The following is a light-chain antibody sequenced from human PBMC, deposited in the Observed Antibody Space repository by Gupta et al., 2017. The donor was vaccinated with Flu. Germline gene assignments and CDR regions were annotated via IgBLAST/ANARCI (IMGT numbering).Light chain of an antibody. V-gene: IGKV6-21*01. CDR1: QSIGSS. J-gene: IGKJ1*01. CDR2: YAS. Sequence: DIVMTQSPDFRSVTPKEKVTITCRASQSIGSSLDWYQQKPDQSPKLLINYASQCYSGVPSRFSGSGSGTDFTLKINRREAEDVAIYYCQQRRRLPRSFGQGTKVDIK. CDR3: QQRRRLPRS.